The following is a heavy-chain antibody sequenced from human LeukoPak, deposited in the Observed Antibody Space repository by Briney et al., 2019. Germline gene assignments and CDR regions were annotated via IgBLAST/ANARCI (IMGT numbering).Heavy chain of an antibody. J-gene: IGHJ4*02. D-gene: IGHD1-26*01. CDR1: GGSISSTSYY. V-gene: IGHV4-61*02. CDR3: AKGRVGATWGLDY. Sequence: PSETLSLTCIVSGGSISSTSYYWGWIRQSPGKGLEWIGRIYTSGSTNYNPSLKSRVTISVDTSKNRFSLKLSSVTAADTAVYYCAKGRVGATWGLDYWGQGTLVTVSS. CDR2: IYTSGST.